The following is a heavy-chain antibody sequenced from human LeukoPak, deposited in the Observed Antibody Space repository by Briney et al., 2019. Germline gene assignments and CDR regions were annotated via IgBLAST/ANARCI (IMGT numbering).Heavy chain of an antibody. D-gene: IGHD2-21*01. V-gene: IGHV5-51*01. CDR3: ARLDRADCGGSRCSRGSGAFDI. CDR2: IYPGDSDT. CDR1: GYSFTTYW. J-gene: IGHJ3*02. Sequence: GESLKISCKASGYSFTTYWFGWVRQVPGKDLEWMGNIYPGDSDTRYSPSFQRQVTTSVDKAISTAYLQWSSLKASDTAIYYCARLDRADCGGSRCSRGSGAFDICGQGTMVTVSS.